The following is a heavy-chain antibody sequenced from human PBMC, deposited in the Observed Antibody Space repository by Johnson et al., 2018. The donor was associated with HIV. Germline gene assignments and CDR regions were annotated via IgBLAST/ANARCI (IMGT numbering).Heavy chain of an antibody. D-gene: IGHD3-10*01. V-gene: IGHV3-30-3*01. CDR1: GFTFSSYA. CDR3: ARPPPWLGEGIGAFDI. CDR2: ISYDGSNK. Sequence: QVQLVESGGGVVQPGRSLRLSCAASGFTFSSYAMHWVRQAPGKGLEWVAVISYDGSNKYYADSVKGRFTISRDNSKNTLYLQMNSLRAEDTAVYYCARPPPWLGEGIGAFDIWGQGTVVTVSS. J-gene: IGHJ3*02.